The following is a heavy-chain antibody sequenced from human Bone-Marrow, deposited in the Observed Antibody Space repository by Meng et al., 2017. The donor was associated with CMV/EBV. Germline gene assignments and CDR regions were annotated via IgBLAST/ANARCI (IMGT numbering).Heavy chain of an antibody. V-gene: IGHV3-11*04. Sequence: GESQKISCAASGFTFSDYYMSWIRQAPGKGVEWVSYISSSGSTIYYADSVKGRFTISRDNAKNSLYLQMNSLRDEDTAVYYCASDRVFRDYGGNSDFDYWGQGTLVAVSS. CDR1: GFTFSDYY. D-gene: IGHD4-23*01. CDR3: ASDRVFRDYGGNSDFDY. J-gene: IGHJ4*02. CDR2: ISSSGSTI.